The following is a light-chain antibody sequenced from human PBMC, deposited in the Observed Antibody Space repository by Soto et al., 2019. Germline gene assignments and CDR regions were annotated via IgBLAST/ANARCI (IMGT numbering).Light chain of an antibody. CDR2: ADN. V-gene: IGLV1-40*01. Sequence: QSVLTQPPSVSGAPGQRDTISCTGSSSNIGAGYDVHWYRQLPGTAPKLLIYADNSRPSGVPDRFSGSKSGTSASLAITNLQAEDEADYYCHSYDSSVSGSVFGGGTKLTVL. J-gene: IGLJ2*01. CDR3: HSYDSSVSGSV. CDR1: SSNIGAGYD.